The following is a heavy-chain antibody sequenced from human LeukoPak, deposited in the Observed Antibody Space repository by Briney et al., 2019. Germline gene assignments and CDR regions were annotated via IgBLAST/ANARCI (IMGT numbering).Heavy chain of an antibody. Sequence: PSETLSLTCAVYGGSFSGYYWSWIRQPPGKGLEWIGEINHSGSTNYNPSLKSRVTISVDTSKNQFSLKLSSVTAADTAVYYCARGRQQLFPYYWGQGTLVTVSS. CDR2: INHSGST. CDR3: ARGRQQLFPYY. J-gene: IGHJ4*02. CDR1: GGSFSGYY. V-gene: IGHV4-34*01. D-gene: IGHD6-6*01.